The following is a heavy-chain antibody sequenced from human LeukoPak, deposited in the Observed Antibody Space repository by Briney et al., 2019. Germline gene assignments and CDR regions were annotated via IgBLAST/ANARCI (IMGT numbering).Heavy chain of an antibody. J-gene: IGHJ4*02. CDR1: GGSISSGGYY. CDR2: IYYSGST. Sequence: PSQTLSLTCTVSGGSISSGGYYWSWIRQHPGKGLEWIGYIYYSGSTYYNPSLKSRVTISVDTSKNQFSLRLSSVTAADTAVYYCVRTCGYSYASCGWGQGTLVTVSS. CDR3: VRTCGYSYASCG. V-gene: IGHV4-31*03. D-gene: IGHD5-18*01.